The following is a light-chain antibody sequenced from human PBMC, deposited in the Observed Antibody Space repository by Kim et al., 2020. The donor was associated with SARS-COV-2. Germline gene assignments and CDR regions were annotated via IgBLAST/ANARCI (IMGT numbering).Light chain of an antibody. CDR1: QSVSSY. V-gene: IGKV3-11*01. CDR2: DTS. Sequence: SPGDRATLSCRASQSVSSYLAWYQQKPGQAPRLLIYDTSNRATGTPARFSGSGSGTDFTLTIGTLEPEDFAVYYCQQRSNWPTWTFGQGTKVDIK. J-gene: IGKJ1*01. CDR3: QQRSNWPTWT.